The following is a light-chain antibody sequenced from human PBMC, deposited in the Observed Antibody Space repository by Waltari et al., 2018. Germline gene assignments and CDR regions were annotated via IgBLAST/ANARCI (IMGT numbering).Light chain of an antibody. Sequence: QSALTQPPSASGSPGQSVTISCTGTSSDVGGYNYVSWYQQHPGKAPILMIYEVSKRPSGVPDRFSGSKAGNTASLTVSGLQAEDEADDYCSSYAGSNPRGFGGGTKLTVL. CDR1: SSDVGGYNY. J-gene: IGLJ2*01. V-gene: IGLV2-8*01. CDR3: SSYAGSNPRG. CDR2: EVS.